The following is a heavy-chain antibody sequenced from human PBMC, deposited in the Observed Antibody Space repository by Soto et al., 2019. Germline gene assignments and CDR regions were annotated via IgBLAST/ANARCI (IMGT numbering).Heavy chain of an antibody. CDR2: INAGNGNT. V-gene: IGHV1-3*01. Sequence: ASVKVSCKASGYTLTSYAMHWVRQAPGQRLEWMGWINAGNGNTKYSQKFQGRVTITRDTSASTAYMELSSLRSEDTAVYYCARENYYYYGMDVWGQGTTVTVSS. J-gene: IGHJ6*02. CDR1: GYTLTSYA. CDR3: ARENYYYYGMDV.